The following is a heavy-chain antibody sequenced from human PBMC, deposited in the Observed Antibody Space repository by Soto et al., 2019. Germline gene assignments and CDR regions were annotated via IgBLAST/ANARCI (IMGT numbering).Heavy chain of an antibody. V-gene: IGHV1-69*19. CDR3: AREVQVHTPAFVY. CDR1: GGTFNTYA. Sequence: QVQLVQSGAEMKKPGSSVKVSCQSSGGTFNTYAMNWVRQAPGQGPEWMGDISPMFGAANYAPKFQGRVTITADGSTGTSYMQLSSLTSDDTALYFCAREVQVHTPAFVYWGQGTLVTVSS. D-gene: IGHD3-10*01. J-gene: IGHJ4*02. CDR2: ISPMFGAA.